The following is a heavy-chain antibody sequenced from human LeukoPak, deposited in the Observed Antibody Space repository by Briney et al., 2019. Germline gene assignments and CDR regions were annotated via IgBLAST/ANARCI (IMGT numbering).Heavy chain of an antibody. CDR3: ARAGYSYDYRGPAWFDP. V-gene: IGHV4-39*01. J-gene: IGHJ5*02. CDR2: IYYSGST. D-gene: IGHD5-18*01. CDR1: GGSISSSSYY. Sequence: PSETLSLTCTVSGGSISSSSYYWGWIRQPPGKGLEWIGSIYYSGSTYYNPSLKSRVTISVDTSKNQFSLKLSSVTAADTAVYYCARAGYSYDYRGPAWFDPSGQGTLVTVSS.